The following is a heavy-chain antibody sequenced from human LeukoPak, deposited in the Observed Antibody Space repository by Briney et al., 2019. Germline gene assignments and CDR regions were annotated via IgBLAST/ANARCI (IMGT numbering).Heavy chain of an antibody. J-gene: IGHJ4*02. V-gene: IGHV5-51*01. CDR3: ARLGIAVAGPFDY. CDR1: WYSFTSYW. CDR2: IYPGDSDT. D-gene: IGHD6-19*01. Sequence: GESLKISCKGSWYSFTSYWIDWVRRMPGKGLGWVGIIYPGDSDTRYSPSFQGPVTLSTDKSISTAYLQWSSLKASDTAMYYCARLGIAVAGPFDYWGQGTLVTVSS.